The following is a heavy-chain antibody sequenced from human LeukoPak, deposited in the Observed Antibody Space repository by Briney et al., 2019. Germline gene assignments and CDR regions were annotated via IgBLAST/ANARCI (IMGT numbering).Heavy chain of an antibody. V-gene: IGHV3-23*01. Sequence: GGSLRLSCAISGFTFSSYAMNWVRQAPGKGLEWVSSFSGGGGNTYYADSVKGRFTISRDNFKNTLYLQMNSLRAEDTAVYYCAKGAGYSYGDQSDYWGQGTLVTVSS. J-gene: IGHJ4*02. CDR2: FSGGGGNT. CDR3: AKGAGYSYGDQSDY. CDR1: GFTFSSYA. D-gene: IGHD5-18*01.